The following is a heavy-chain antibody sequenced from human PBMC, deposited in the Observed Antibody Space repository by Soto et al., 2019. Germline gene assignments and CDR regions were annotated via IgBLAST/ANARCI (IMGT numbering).Heavy chain of an antibody. CDR1: GFSLSTSGVG. V-gene: IGHV2-5*02. D-gene: IGHD6-19*01. CDR2: IYWDDDE. Sequence: SGPTLVNPTQTLTLTCTFSGFSLSTSGVGVGWIRQPPGKALEWLALIYWDDDERYSPSLKNRLTITKDTPKNQVVLTMTNTDPVDTATYYCAHRPSIAVAGTNDFDYWGQGTLVTVSS. CDR3: AHRPSIAVAGTNDFDY. J-gene: IGHJ4*02.